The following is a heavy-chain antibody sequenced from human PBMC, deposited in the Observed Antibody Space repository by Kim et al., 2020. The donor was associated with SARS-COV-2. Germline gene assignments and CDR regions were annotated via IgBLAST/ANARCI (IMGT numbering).Heavy chain of an antibody. V-gene: IGHV3-9*01. CDR2: ISWNSGSI. CDR1: GFTFGDYA. D-gene: IGHD6-6*01. J-gene: IGHJ6*02. CDR3: AKDIGSSSYYYYGMDV. Sequence: GGSLRLSCAASGFTFGDYAMHWVRQAPGKGLEWVSGISWNSGSIGYADSVKGRFTISRDNAKNSLYLQMNSLRAEDTALYYCAKDIGSSSYYYYGMDVWGQGTTVTVSS.